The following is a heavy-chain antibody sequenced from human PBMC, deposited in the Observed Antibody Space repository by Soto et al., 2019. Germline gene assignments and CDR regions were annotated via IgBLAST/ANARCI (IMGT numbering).Heavy chain of an antibody. J-gene: IGHJ4*02. D-gene: IGHD6-19*01. CDR1: GFTFSSYG. V-gene: IGHV3-30*18. Sequence: GGSLRLSCAASGFTFSSYGMHWVRQAPGKGLEWVAVISYDGSNKYYADSMKGRFTISRDNSKNTLYLQMNSLRAEDTAVYYCAKASRHVDDISSGWSDPFDYWGQGTLVTVSS. CDR3: AKASRHVDDISSGWSDPFDY. CDR2: ISYDGSNK.